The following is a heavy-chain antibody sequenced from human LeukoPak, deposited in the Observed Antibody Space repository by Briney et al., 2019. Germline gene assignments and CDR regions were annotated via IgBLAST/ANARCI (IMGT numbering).Heavy chain of an antibody. CDR1: GFTFDDYT. V-gene: IGHV3-43*01. Sequence: PGGSLRLSCAGSGFTFDDYTMHWVRRAPGKGLEWVSLISWDGGSAYYADSVKGRFTISRDNSKNSLDLQMNSLRSEDTALYYCAKDPGYSSSWYGMDVWGQGTTVTVSS. CDR2: ISWDGGSA. CDR3: AKDPGYSSSWYGMDV. D-gene: IGHD6-13*01. J-gene: IGHJ6*02.